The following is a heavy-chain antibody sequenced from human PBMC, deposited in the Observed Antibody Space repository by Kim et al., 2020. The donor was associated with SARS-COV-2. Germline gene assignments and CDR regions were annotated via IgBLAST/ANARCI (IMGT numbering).Heavy chain of an antibody. CDR1: GFTFSSYV. J-gene: IGHJ4*02. CDR2: ISIYSNYI. V-gene: IGHV3-21*01. D-gene: IGHD6-13*01. Sequence: GGSLRLSCAASGFTFSSYVMNWVRQAPGRGLEWVSSISIYSNYIYYSDSVKGRFTISRDNANNSLFLQINGLRAEDTAVYYCARKLISSSWYGLDYWGQGTLVTVSS. CDR3: ARKLISSSWYGLDY.